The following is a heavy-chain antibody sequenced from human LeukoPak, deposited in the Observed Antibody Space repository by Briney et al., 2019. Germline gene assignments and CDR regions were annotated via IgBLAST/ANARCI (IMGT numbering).Heavy chain of an antibody. Sequence: PGGSLRLSCAASGFTFSSYAMSWVRQAPGKGLEWVSTISGSGDNTYYADSVKGRFTISRDNSKNTLYLQMNSLRAEDTAVYYCAKPPGSGSSWYFLDYWGQGTLVTVSS. CDR1: GFTFSSYA. D-gene: IGHD6-13*01. CDR2: ISGSGDNT. V-gene: IGHV3-23*01. J-gene: IGHJ4*02. CDR3: AKPPGSGSSWYFLDY.